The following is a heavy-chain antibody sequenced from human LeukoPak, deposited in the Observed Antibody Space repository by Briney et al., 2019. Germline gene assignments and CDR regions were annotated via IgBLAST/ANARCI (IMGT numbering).Heavy chain of an antibody. CDR1: VGSITSYY. D-gene: IGHD1-26*01. V-gene: IGHV4-59*08. CDR3: ARRRVMGSTTSFDW. Sequence: SETLSLTCSVSVGSITSYYWSWIRQPPGKGLEWMGYIYYSGSTNYNSSLKNRVTISVDSSRNQVSLRVRSMTAADTAVYYCARRRVMGSTTSFDWWGQGILVTVSS. J-gene: IGHJ4*02. CDR2: IYYSGST.